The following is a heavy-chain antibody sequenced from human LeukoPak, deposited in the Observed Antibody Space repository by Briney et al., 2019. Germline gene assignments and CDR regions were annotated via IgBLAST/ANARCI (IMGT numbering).Heavy chain of an antibody. CDR1: GGSISSYY. V-gene: IGHV4-4*07. D-gene: IGHD2-2*01. CDR3: ALGLGYCSSTSCYVYFDY. Sequence: PSETLSLTCTVSGGSISSYYWSWIRQPAGKGLEWIGRIYTSGSTNYNPSLKSRVTMSVDTSKNQFSLKLSSVTAADTAVYYCALGLGYCSSTSCYVYFDYWGQGTLVTVSS. CDR2: IYTSGST. J-gene: IGHJ4*02.